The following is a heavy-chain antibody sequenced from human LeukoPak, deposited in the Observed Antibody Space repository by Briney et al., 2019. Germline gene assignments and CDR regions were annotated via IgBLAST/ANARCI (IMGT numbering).Heavy chain of an antibody. CDR1: GYTLTELS. Sequence: ASVKVSCKVSGYTLTELSIHWVRQAPGQGLEWMGVINPSGGSTSFAQKFQARLTMTRDTSTSTVYMELSGLSSEDTAVYYCAREIVVVPSAMGFDPWGQGTLVTVSS. CDR3: AREIVVVPSAMGFDP. D-gene: IGHD2-2*01. CDR2: INPSGGST. V-gene: IGHV1-46*01. J-gene: IGHJ5*02.